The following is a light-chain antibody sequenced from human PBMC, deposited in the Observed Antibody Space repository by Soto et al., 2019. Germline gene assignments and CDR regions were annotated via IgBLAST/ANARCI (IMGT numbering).Light chain of an antibody. CDR2: GTS. Sequence: EIVLTQSPGTLSLYPGERATLSCRASQSVGSNYLAWYQQNPGQAPRLLIYGTSSRATGIPDRFSGSGSGTDFTLTISRLEPEDFAVYYCQQYVTSPWTFGQGTKVEIK. CDR1: QSVGSNY. J-gene: IGKJ1*01. CDR3: QQYVTSPWT. V-gene: IGKV3-20*01.